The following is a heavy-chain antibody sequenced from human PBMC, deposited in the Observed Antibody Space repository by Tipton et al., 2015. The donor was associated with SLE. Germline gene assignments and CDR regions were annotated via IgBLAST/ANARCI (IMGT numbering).Heavy chain of an antibody. Sequence: TLSLTCTVSGGSISSYYWRWIRQPAGKGLEWIGRIYTSGSTNYNPSLKSRVTMSVDTSKNQFSLKLSSVTAADTAVYYCARDYRIVGATLPSYYYYYMDVWGKGTTVTVSS. CDR3: ARDYRIVGATLPSYYYYYMDV. J-gene: IGHJ6*03. CDR2: IYTSGST. D-gene: IGHD1-26*01. CDR1: GGSISSYY. V-gene: IGHV4-4*07.